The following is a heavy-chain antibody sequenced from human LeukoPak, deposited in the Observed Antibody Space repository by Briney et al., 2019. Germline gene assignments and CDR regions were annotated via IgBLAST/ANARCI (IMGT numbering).Heavy chain of an antibody. D-gene: IGHD3-10*01. CDR2: IYYSGST. CDR1: GGSIISSSYY. J-gene: IGHJ5*02. Sequence: SETLSLTCTVSGGSIISSSYYWGWIRQPPGKGLEWIGSIYYSGSTYYNPSLKSRVTISVDTSKNQFSLKLSSVTAADTAVYYCARLKRGSGSYYNWFDPWGQGTLVTVSS. CDR3: ARLKRGSGSYYNWFDP. V-gene: IGHV4-39*01.